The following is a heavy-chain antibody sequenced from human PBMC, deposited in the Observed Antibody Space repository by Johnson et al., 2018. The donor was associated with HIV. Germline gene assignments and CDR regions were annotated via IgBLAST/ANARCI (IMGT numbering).Heavy chain of an antibody. CDR3: TRLHSSGWSGSPLDV. CDR1: GFTFGDYA. CDR2: IRSKAYGGTT. V-gene: IGHV3-49*04. Sequence: VQLVESGGGLVQPGRSLRLSCTASGFTFGDYAMSWVRQAPGKGLEWVGFIRSKAYGGTTEYAASVKGRFIISRDDSKSIAYLQMNSLKTEDTAVYYCTRLHSSGWSGSPLDVWRQGT. D-gene: IGHD6-13*01. J-gene: IGHJ3*01.